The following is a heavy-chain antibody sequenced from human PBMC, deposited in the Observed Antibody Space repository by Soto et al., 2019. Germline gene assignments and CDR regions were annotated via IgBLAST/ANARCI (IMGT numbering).Heavy chain of an antibody. CDR3: ASDRAYCSSTSCYSRGTFDI. CDR2: IFPGDSDT. V-gene: IGHV5-51*01. J-gene: IGHJ3*02. CDR1: GYTFTSYW. Sequence: GESLKISFKGSGYTFTSYWIGWVRQMPGKGLEWMGIIFPGDSDTRYSPSFQAQVTISADKSISTAYLQWSSLKASDTAMYYCASDRAYCSSTSCYSRGTFDIWGQGTMVTVSS. D-gene: IGHD2-2*01.